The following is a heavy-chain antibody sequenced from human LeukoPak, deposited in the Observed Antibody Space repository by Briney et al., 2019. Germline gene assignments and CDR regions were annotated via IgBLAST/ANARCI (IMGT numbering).Heavy chain of an antibody. J-gene: IGHJ3*02. Sequence: SETLCLTCGVSGYSLSSGYYWGWIRHPPGKGLEWIGPIHHSGSTYYNPSLKSRVTISVDTSKNQFSLKLSSVTAADTAVYYCARHASVIAIREAFDIWGQGTMVTVSS. V-gene: IGHV4-38-2*01. CDR3: ARHASVIAIREAFDI. D-gene: IGHD2-21*01. CDR1: GYSLSSGYY. CDR2: IHHSGST.